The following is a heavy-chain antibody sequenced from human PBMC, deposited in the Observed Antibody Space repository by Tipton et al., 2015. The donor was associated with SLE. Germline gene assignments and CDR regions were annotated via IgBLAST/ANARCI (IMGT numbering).Heavy chain of an antibody. CDR1: GGSISSSSYY. J-gene: IGHJ4*02. CDR3: ARVSRDLKTASSIAARPLDY. CDR2: IYYSGST. V-gene: IGHV4-39*07. D-gene: IGHD6-6*01. Sequence: TLSLTCTVSGGSISSSSYYWGWIRQPPGKGLEWIGSIYYSGSTNYNPSLKSRVTISVDTSKNQFSLKLSSVTAADTAVYYCARVSRDLKTASSIAARPLDYWGQGTLVTVSS.